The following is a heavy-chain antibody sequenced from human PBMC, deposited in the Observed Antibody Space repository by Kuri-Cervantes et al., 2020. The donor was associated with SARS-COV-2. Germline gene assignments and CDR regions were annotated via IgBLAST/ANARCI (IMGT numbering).Heavy chain of an antibody. V-gene: IGHV4-61*01. J-gene: IGHJ6*02. CDR1: GDSVTNSHYS. CDR3: ARDTSAYQNYYYYHGVDV. CDR2: IYYSGST. D-gene: IGHD2-2*01. Sequence: ESLKISCTVSGDSVTNSHYSWSWIRQPPGKGLEWIGYIYYSGSTNYNPSLQNRVSILIDTSKNQFSLRLTSVTAADTAVYYCARDTSAYQNYYYYHGVDVWGQGTTVTVSS.